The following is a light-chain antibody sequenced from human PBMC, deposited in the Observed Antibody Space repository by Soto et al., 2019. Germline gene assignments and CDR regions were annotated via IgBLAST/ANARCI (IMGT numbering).Light chain of an antibody. CDR2: DAS. CDR1: QSFNSY. CDR3: QRRRPRHIT. V-gene: IGKV3-11*01. Sequence: EIVLTQSPATLSLSPGERATLSCRASQSFNSYLGWYQQKPGQAPRLLIYDASNRAAGIRARFSGSGSGTDFALTISILGPEAVAVDDCQRRRPRHITFGEGTQLEIK. J-gene: IGKJ5*01.